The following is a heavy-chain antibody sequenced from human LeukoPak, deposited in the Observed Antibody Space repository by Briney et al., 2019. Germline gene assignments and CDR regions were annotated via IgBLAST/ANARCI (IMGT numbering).Heavy chain of an antibody. Sequence: ASVKVSCKASGCTFTSYGISWVRQAPGQGLEWMGWISAYNGNTNYAQKLQGRVTMTTDTSTSTAYMELRSLRSDDTAVYYCAREEQQLGTLYYFDYWGQGTLVTVSS. D-gene: IGHD6-13*01. J-gene: IGHJ4*02. V-gene: IGHV1-18*01. CDR3: AREEQQLGTLYYFDY. CDR2: ISAYNGNT. CDR1: GCTFTSYG.